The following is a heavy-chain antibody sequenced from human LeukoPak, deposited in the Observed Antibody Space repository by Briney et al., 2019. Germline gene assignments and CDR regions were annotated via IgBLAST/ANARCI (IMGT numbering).Heavy chain of an antibody. CDR3: ARDGPTHPLDSSGYGPPFDY. Sequence: ASVKVSCKASGYTFTSYGISWVRQAPGQGLEWMGWISAYNGNTNYAQKLQGRVTMTTDTSTSTAYMELRSLRSDDTAVYYCARDGPTHPLDSSGYGPPFDYWGQGTLVTVSS. D-gene: IGHD3-22*01. V-gene: IGHV1-18*01. CDR1: GYTFTSYG. CDR2: ISAYNGNT. J-gene: IGHJ4*02.